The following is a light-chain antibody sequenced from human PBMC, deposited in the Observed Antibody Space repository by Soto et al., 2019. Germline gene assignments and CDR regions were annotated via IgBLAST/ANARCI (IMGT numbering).Light chain of an antibody. CDR3: QQYKNWLTWT. CDR2: GAS. Sequence: EIVMTQSPATLSVSPGERATLSCRASQSISSNLAWYQQKPGQAPRLLIYGASTRATGIPARFSGSGSGTEFTLTISRLQSEDFAVYYCQQYKNWLTWTFGQGTKVEIK. CDR1: QSISSN. V-gene: IGKV3-15*01. J-gene: IGKJ1*01.